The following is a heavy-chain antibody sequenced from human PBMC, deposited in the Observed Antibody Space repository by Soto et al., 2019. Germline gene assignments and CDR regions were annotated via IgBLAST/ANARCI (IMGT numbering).Heavy chain of an antibody. CDR2: IYWDDDK. Sequence: QITLRESGHTLVKPTQPLTLTCTFSGFSLDASAVGVGWIRQPPGKDLEWLALIYWDDDKRYNRSLKSRLTLTTDTSKNQWVLTITNMDPVYTATSSYAHIVLIESYYVSDAFDFWSQGTMVTVSS. CDR3: AHIVLIESYYVSDAFDF. J-gene: IGHJ3*01. V-gene: IGHV2-5*02. D-gene: IGHD1-26*01. CDR1: GFSLDASAVG.